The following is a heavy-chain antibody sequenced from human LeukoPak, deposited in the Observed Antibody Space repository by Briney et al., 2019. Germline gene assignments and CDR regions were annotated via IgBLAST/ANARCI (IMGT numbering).Heavy chain of an antibody. CDR1: GFTFSSYG. Sequence: GRSLRLSCAASGFTFSSYGMHWVRQAPGKGLEWVAVIWYGGSNKYYADSVKGRFTISRDNSKNTLYLQMNSLRAEDTAVYYCAKDQSAYYYDSSGYPDYWGQGTLVTVSS. CDR2: IWYGGSNK. J-gene: IGHJ4*02. V-gene: IGHV3-30*18. D-gene: IGHD3-22*01. CDR3: AKDQSAYYYDSSGYPDY.